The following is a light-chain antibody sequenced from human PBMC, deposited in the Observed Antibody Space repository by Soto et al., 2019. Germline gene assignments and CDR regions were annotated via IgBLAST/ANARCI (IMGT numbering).Light chain of an antibody. V-gene: IGLV1-40*01. J-gene: IGLJ2*01. CDR3: QSFDSSLSGVV. CDR1: SSNIGAGSD. Sequence: QSVLTQPPSVSGAPGQRVTISCTGGSSNIGAGSDVHWYHQLPGTAPKLLIYGNTNRPSGVPDRFSASKSGTSASLAITGLQADDEADYYCQSFDSSLSGVVFGGGTKLTVL. CDR2: GNT.